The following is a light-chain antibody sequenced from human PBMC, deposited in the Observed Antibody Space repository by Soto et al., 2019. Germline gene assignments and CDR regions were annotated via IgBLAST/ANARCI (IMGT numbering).Light chain of an antibody. CDR1: QSINSI. CDR2: AAS. J-gene: IGKJ4*01. Sequence: DIQMTQSPSSLSASVGDRVTITCRASQSINSILNWYQHRPGKAPKLLIYAASSLQSGVPSRFSGSGSGTEYILTISSLQPEDFATYYCQESYSSLLTFGGGTKVEMK. CDR3: QESYSSLLT. V-gene: IGKV1-39*01.